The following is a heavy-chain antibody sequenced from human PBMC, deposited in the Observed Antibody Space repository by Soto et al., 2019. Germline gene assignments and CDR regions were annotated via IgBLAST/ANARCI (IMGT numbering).Heavy chain of an antibody. J-gene: IGHJ2*01. D-gene: IGHD2-15*01. CDR1: GFSLSTSGVG. CDR2: IYWNDDK. Sequence: QITLKESGPTLVKPTQTLTLTCTFSGFSLSTSGVGVGWIRQPPGKALEWLALIYWNDDKRYSPSLKSRLTITKDTSKNQVVLTMTNMDPVDTATYYCARVSLDIVVVAAATPWYFDLWGRGTLVTVSS. CDR3: ARVSLDIVVVAAATPWYFDL. V-gene: IGHV2-5*01.